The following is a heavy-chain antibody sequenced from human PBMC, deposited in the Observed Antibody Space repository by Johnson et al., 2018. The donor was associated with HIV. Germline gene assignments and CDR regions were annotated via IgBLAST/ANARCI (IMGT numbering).Heavy chain of an antibody. Sequence: QVQLVESGGGVVQPGRSLRLSCAASGFTLSYYGVHWVRQAPGKGLEWVAVISNDGSNKQYVESVKGRFTISRDNSKNTLYLQMNSLRAEDTAVYYCVGGWDAFDIWGQGTMVTVSS. J-gene: IGHJ3*02. CDR1: GFTLSYYG. D-gene: IGHD3-16*01. CDR2: ISNDGSNK. CDR3: VGGWDAFDI. V-gene: IGHV3-30*03.